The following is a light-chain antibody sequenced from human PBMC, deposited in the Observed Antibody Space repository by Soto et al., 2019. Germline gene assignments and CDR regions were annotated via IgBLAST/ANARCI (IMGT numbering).Light chain of an antibody. Sequence: EIVLTQAPGTLSLSPGERATLSCRASQSISSSSLAWYQQKPGQAPRLLIYGASTRATGIPDRFSGSGSGTYFTLTFSRLEPEDSAVYFWHEGGYSFYTFGPGTKLEIK. J-gene: IGKJ2*01. V-gene: IGKV3-20*01. CDR2: GAS. CDR3: HEGGYSFYT. CDR1: QSISSSS.